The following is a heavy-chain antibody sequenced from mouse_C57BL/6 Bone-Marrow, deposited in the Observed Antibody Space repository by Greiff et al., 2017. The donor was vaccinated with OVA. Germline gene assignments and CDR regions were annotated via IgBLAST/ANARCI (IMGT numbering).Heavy chain of an antibody. V-gene: IGHV5-6*02. Sequence: DVKLVESGGDLVKPGGSLKLSCAASGFTFSSYGMSWVRQTPDKRLEWVATISSGGSYTYYPDSVKGRFTISRDNAKNTLYLQMSSLKSEDTAMYYCASRNFYYAMDYWGQGTSVTVSS. J-gene: IGHJ4*01. CDR1: GFTFSSYG. CDR2: ISSGGSYT. CDR3: ASRNFYYAMDY.